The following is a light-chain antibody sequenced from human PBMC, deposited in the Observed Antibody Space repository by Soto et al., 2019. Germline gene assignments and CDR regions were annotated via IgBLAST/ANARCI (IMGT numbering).Light chain of an antibody. V-gene: IGLV2-14*01. Sequence: QSVLTQPASVSGSPGQSITISCTGTSSDVGSHNYVSWYQQHPGKAPKLIIFEVNSRPSGVSNRFSGSKSGSAASLTISGLQAEDEADYYCSSYSSTSTPYVFG. CDR2: EVN. CDR1: SSDVGSHNY. CDR3: SSYSSTSTPYV. J-gene: IGLJ1*01.